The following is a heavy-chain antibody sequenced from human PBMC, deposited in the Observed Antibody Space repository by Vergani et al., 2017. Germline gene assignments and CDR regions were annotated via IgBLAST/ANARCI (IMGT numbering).Heavy chain of an antibody. CDR1: GGSISSYY. J-gene: IGHJ4*02. Sequence: QVQLQESGPGLVKPSETLSPTCTDSGGSISSYYRSRIREPPGKGREWIGYIYYSGSTNYNPSLKRRVTISVDTSKNQFSLKLSSVTAAATAVYYCARQGGAYSSGWYDYGGRGTLVTVSS. CDR3: ARQGGAYSSGWYDY. CDR2: IYYSGST. V-gene: IGHV4-59*08. D-gene: IGHD6-19*01.